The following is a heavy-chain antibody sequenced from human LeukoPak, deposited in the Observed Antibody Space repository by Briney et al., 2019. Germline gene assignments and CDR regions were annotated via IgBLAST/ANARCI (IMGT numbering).Heavy chain of an antibody. CDR2: IYTSGST. Sequence: SETLSLTCTVSGGSISSYYWSWIRQPAGKGLEWIGRIYTSGSTNYNPSLKSRVTMSVDTSKNQFSLKLSSVTAADTAVYYCARDRIPPRYYYHMDVWGKGTTVTVSS. CDR3: ARDRIPPRYYYHMDV. D-gene: IGHD2-2*02. V-gene: IGHV4-4*07. J-gene: IGHJ6*03. CDR1: GGSISSYY.